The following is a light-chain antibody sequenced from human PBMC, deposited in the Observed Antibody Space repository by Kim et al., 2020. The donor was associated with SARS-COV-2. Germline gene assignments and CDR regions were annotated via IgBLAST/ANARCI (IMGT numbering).Light chain of an antibody. CDR1: QSLLYSNGYNY. J-gene: IGKJ2*01. Sequence: DIVMTQSPPSLPVTPGEPASISCRSSQSLLYSNGYNYLDWYLQKPGQSPQLLIYLGSNRASGVPDRFSGSGSGTDFTLKISRVEAGDVGVYYCFQSLQIPRTFGQGTKLEI. V-gene: IGKV2-28*01. CDR3: FQSLQIPRT. CDR2: LGS.